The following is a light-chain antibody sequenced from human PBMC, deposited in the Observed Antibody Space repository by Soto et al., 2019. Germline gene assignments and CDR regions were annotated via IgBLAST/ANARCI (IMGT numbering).Light chain of an antibody. V-gene: IGKV1-39*01. J-gene: IGKJ3*01. CDR2: AAS. Sequence: DIPMTQSPSSLSASVGDRVTITCRASQSISSYLNWYQQKPGKAPKLLIYAASSLQSGVPSRFSGSGSGTDFTLTISSLQPEDFATYYCQQSYSTPLTVGPGTKVDIK. CDR3: QQSYSTPLT. CDR1: QSISSY.